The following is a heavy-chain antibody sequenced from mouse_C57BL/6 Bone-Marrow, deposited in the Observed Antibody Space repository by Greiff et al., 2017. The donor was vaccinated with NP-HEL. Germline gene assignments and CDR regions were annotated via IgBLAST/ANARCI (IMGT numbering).Heavy chain of an antibody. CDR1: GYTFTSYW. Sequence: VQLQQPGAELVKPGASVKLSCKASGYTFTSYWMHWVKQRPGQGLEWIGMIHPNSGSTNYNEKFKSKATLTVDKSSSTAYMQLSSLTSEDSAVYYCARGDYYGSFYWYFDVWGTGTTVTVSS. V-gene: IGHV1-64*01. D-gene: IGHD1-1*01. J-gene: IGHJ1*03. CDR2: IHPNSGST. CDR3: ARGDYYGSFYWYFDV.